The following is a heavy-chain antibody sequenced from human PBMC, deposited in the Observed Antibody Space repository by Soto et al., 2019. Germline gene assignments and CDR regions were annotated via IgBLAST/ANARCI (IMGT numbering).Heavy chain of an antibody. Sequence: KTSETLSLTCIVSGDSVSSGSYFWYWIRQPPGKGLEWIGYIYYSGSTSYNPSLKSRVTISVDTSKNQFSLRLRSVTAADTAVYYCARASDPTRSWPSLDYWGQGALVTVSS. J-gene: IGHJ4*02. CDR3: ARASDPTRSWPSLDY. CDR2: IYYSGST. CDR1: GDSVSSGSYF. V-gene: IGHV4-61*01. D-gene: IGHD6-13*01.